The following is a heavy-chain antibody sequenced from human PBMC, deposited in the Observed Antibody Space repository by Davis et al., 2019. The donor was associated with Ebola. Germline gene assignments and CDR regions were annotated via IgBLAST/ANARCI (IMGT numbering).Heavy chain of an antibody. Sequence: GESLKISCAASGFTFSSYAMHWVRQAPGKGLEWVGRIRSKANSYATAYAASVKGRFTISRDDSKNTAYLQMNSLKTEDTAVYYCTSTGIVGATFADYWGRGTLVTVSS. V-gene: IGHV3-73*01. CDR2: IRSKANSYAT. D-gene: IGHD1-26*01. CDR3: TSTGIVGATFADY. J-gene: IGHJ4*02. CDR1: GFTFSSYA.